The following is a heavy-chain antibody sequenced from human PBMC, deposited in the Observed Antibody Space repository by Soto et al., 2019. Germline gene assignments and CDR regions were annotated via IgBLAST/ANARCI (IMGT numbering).Heavy chain of an antibody. CDR1: GFTFSSYG. D-gene: IGHD3-3*01. CDR2: IWYDGSNK. V-gene: IGHV3-33*01. CDR3: ARAEIRFLEWNFDY. Sequence: PGGSLRLSCAASGFTFSSYGMHWDRQAPGKGLEWVAVIWYDGSNKYYADSVKGRFTISRDNSKNTLYLQMNSLRAEDTAVYYCARAEIRFLEWNFDYWGQGTLVTVSS. J-gene: IGHJ4*02.